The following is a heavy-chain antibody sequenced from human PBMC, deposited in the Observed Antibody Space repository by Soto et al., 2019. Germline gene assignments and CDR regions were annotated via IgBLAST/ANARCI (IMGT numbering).Heavy chain of an antibody. Sequence: EVQLVESGGGLVQPGGSLRLSGEASGLTFSTYSLNWVPQAPGKGRGWVSYISSSSSTIYYADSVKGRFTTSRDNAKNSLYLQMNSLRDEDTAVYYCARPEYSSSSYGMDVWGQGTTVTVSS. CDR2: ISSSSSTI. J-gene: IGHJ6*02. CDR3: ARPEYSSSSYGMDV. V-gene: IGHV3-48*02. CDR1: GLTFSTYS. D-gene: IGHD6-6*01.